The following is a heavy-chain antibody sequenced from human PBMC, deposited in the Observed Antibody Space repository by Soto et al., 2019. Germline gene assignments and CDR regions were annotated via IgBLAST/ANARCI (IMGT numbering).Heavy chain of an antibody. V-gene: IGHV3-23*01. D-gene: IGHD3-3*01. CDR1: GFTASNNR. Sequence: PGGSLRLSCAASGFTASNNRMTWVRQAPGKGLEWVSAISGSGGSTYYADSVKGRFTISRDNSKNTLYLQMNSLRAEDTAVYYCAKDGRTYYDFWSGYNSWGQGTLVTVSS. J-gene: IGHJ5*02. CDR3: AKDGRTYYDFWSGYNS. CDR2: ISGSGGST.